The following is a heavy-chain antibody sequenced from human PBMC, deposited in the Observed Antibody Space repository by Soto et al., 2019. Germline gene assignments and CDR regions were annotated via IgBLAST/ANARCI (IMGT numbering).Heavy chain of an antibody. J-gene: IGHJ6*02. CDR3: ARGLKGSYGLDV. CDR2: INSDGSTI. Sequence: EVQLVESGGGLVQPGGSLRLSCAASGLTFTSYWMHWVRQAPGKGLVWVSRINSDGSTINNADFVKGRFIISRDNAKNTLYLQMNSLRADDTAVYYCARGLKGSYGLDVWGQGTTVTVSS. CDR1: GLTFTSYW. V-gene: IGHV3-74*01. D-gene: IGHD3-22*01.